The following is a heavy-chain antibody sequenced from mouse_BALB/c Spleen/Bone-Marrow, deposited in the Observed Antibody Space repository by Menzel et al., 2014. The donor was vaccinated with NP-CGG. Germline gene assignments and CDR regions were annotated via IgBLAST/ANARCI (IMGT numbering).Heavy chain of an antibody. CDR3: TLYRRPPPWFAY. D-gene: IGHD2-14*01. V-gene: IGHV14-4*02. CDR2: IDPENGDT. CDR1: GFNIKDYY. Sequence: VQLQQSGAELVRSGASVKLSCTAYGFNIKDYYMHWVKQRPEQGLEWIGWIDPENGDTEYAPKFQGKATMTADPSSNSAYLQLRSLTSEDTAVYDCTLYRRPPPWFAYWGQGTLVTVSA. J-gene: IGHJ3*01.